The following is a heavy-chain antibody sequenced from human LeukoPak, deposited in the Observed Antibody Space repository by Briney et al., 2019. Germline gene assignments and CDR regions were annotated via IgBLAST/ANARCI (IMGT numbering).Heavy chain of an antibody. Sequence: GGSLRLXCAASGFTYSSYSMNWVRQAPGKGLEWVSSISSSSSYIYYADSVKGRFTISRDNAKSSLYLQMNSLRAEDTAVYYCASWGGLVPAAPYNDYWGQGTLVTVSS. V-gene: IGHV3-21*01. CDR2: ISSSSSYI. CDR1: GFTYSSYS. CDR3: ASWGGLVPAAPYNDY. J-gene: IGHJ4*02. D-gene: IGHD2-2*01.